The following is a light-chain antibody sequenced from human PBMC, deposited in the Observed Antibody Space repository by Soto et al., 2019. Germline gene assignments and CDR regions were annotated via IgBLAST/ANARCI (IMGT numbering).Light chain of an antibody. Sequence: QSVLTQPPSASGSPGQSVTISCTRTSSDVGGYNYVSWYRQHPGKAPQLIIYDVNKRPSGVPDRFSGSKSGNTASLTVSGLQAEDEADYFCNSYGGTNNYVVFGGGTQLTVL. CDR3: NSYGGTNNYVV. CDR2: DVN. CDR1: SSDVGGYNY. V-gene: IGLV2-8*01. J-gene: IGLJ2*01.